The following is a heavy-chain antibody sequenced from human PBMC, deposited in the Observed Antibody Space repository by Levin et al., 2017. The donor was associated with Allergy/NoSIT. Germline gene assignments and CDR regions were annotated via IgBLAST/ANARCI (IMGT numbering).Heavy chain of an antibody. J-gene: IGHJ6*02. Sequence: SLRLSCIVSGFAFGEFGEYAMSWFRHGLFNVLSFFFFLLPPFSFFPPSYAASVKGRFTVSRDDSKNIAYLQMNSLRPEDTAVYYCARGGRMAPQLLSPDVDVWGRGTTVTVSS. CDR3: ARGGRMAPQLLSPDVDV. CDR2: LLPPFSFFPP. CDR1: GFAFGEFGEYA. V-gene: IGHV3-49*03. D-gene: IGHD1-14*01.